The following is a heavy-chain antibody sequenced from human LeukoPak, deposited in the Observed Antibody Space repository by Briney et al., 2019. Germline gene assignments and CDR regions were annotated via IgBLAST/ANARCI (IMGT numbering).Heavy chain of an antibody. J-gene: IGHJ6*02. CDR2: ISGSGGST. V-gene: IGHV3-23*01. CDR3: AGLPRDDTKQNTDYYYYGMDV. CDR1: GFTFSSYA. Sequence: GGSLRLSCAASGFTFSSYAMSWVRQAPGKGLEWVSAISGSGGSTYYADSVKGRFTISRDNSKNTLYLQMNSLRAEDTAVYYCAGLPRDDTKQNTDYYYYGMDVWGQGTTVTVSS. D-gene: IGHD1-1*01.